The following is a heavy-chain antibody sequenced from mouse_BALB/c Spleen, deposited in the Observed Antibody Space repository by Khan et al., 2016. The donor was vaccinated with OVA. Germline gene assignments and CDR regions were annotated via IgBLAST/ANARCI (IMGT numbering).Heavy chain of an antibody. Sequence: EVQLEESGGGLVQPGGSLKLSCAASGYTFSSNTMSWVRQTSEKRLEWVAYITNGGGNTYYQDTVKGRFTISRDNSKNTLYLQMSSLKSEDTAMYDCTRIPNLATSAMDHWGQGTSVTVSS. CDR2: ITNGGGNT. V-gene: IGHV5-12-2*01. J-gene: IGHJ4*01. CDR3: TRIPNLATSAMDH. D-gene: IGHD1-2*01. CDR1: GYTFSSNT.